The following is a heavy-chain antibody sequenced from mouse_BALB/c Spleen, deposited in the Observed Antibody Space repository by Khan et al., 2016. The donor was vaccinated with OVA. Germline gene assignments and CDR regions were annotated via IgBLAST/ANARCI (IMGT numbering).Heavy chain of an antibody. V-gene: IGHV3-6*02. CDR3: AREGSSGPAWFAY. CDR1: GYSITSGYF. Sequence: EVQLVESGPGLVKPSQSLSLTCSVTGYSITSGYFWNWIRQFPGNKLEWMGYIRYDGNSNYNPSLNNRISITSDTSKNQFFLMLNSVTPEDTATYYCAREGSSGPAWFAYWGQGTLVTVSA. CDR2: IRYDGNS. J-gene: IGHJ3*01. D-gene: IGHD3-1*01.